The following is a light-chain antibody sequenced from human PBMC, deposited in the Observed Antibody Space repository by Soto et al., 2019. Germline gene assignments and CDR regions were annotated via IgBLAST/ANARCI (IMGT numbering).Light chain of an antibody. CDR1: QSISSY. CDR2: AAS. V-gene: IGKV1-39*01. Sequence: DIQITQSPSSLSSSVGDRLTITCRASQSISSYLKWYQQKPGKAPKLLIYAASSLQSGVPSRFSGSGSGTDFTLTISSLQPEDFATYYCQQANSFPITFGQGTRLEIK. J-gene: IGKJ5*01. CDR3: QQANSFPIT.